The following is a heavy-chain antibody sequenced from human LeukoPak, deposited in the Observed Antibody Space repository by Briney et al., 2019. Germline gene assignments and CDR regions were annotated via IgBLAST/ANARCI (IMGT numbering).Heavy chain of an antibody. D-gene: IGHD3-22*01. CDR2: ISYDGSNK. CDR3: AKPRDDSSGYPDY. Sequence: GGSLRLSCAASGFTFRSYGMHWVRQAPGKGLEWVAVISYDGSNKYYADSVKGRFTISRDNSKNTLYLQMNSLRAEDTAVYYCAKPRDDSSGYPDYWGQGTLVTVSS. V-gene: IGHV3-30*18. CDR1: GFTFRSYG. J-gene: IGHJ4*02.